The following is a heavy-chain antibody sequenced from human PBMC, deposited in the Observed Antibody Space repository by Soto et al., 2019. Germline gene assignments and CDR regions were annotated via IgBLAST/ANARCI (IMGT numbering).Heavy chain of an antibody. CDR3: ARVHSSSYHYFDY. V-gene: IGHV3-23*01. CDR2: ISGSGGST. CDR1: GLTFCSYA. D-gene: IGHD6-13*01. Sequence: GGSLRLSCAASGLTFCSYAMSWVRQAPGKGLEWVSAISGSGGSTYYADSVKGRFTISRDNSKNTLYLQMNSLRAEDTAVYYCARVHSSSYHYFDYWGQGTVVTVSS. J-gene: IGHJ4*02.